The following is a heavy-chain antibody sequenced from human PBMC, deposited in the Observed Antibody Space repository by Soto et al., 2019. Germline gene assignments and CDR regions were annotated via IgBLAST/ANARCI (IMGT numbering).Heavy chain of an antibody. CDR1: GGTFSRYS. J-gene: IGHJ6*02. D-gene: IGHD2-2*01. V-gene: IGHV1-69*02. Sequence: QVQLVQSGAVVKKPGSSVKVSCKASGGTFSRYSITWVRQATGHGLEWIGRIIPIFGIASYAQKFQGRVTITADESTSTAYMELSSLRSDDTAVYDCAREDRDRETALGPAAIDRMDVWGQGTTVTVSS. CDR2: IIPIFGIA. CDR3: AREDRDRETALGPAAIDRMDV.